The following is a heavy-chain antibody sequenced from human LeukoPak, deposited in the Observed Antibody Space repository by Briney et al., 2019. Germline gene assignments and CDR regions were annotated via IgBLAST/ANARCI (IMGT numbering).Heavy chain of an antibody. CDR2: LSKSGNT. D-gene: IGHD3-9*01. Sequence: PSETLSLTCSVSGGSISSYYWSWIRLPPGKGLEWIDYLSKSGNTNYSASLKSRVTICGDTYKNQFFLKLSSVTAADTAMYYCARARYVNSFYAFDIWGQGTLVTVSS. CDR1: GGSISSYY. CDR3: ARARYVNSFYAFDI. J-gene: IGHJ3*02. V-gene: IGHV4-59*01.